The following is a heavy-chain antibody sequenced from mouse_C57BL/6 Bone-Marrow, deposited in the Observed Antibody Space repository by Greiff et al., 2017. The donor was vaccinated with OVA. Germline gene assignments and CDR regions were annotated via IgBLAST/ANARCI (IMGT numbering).Heavy chain of an antibody. D-gene: IGHD1-1*01. V-gene: IGHV5-6*01. J-gene: IGHJ1*03. CDR1: GFTFSSYG. CDR2: ISSGGSYT. CDR3: AGCYYYGSSPYWYFDV. Sequence: EVKVVESGGDLVKPGGSLKLSCAASGFTFSSYGMSWVRQTPDKRLEWVATISSGGSYTYYPDSVKGRFTISRDNAKNTLFLQMTSLRSEDTAMYYCAGCYYYGSSPYWYFDVWGTGTTVTVSS.